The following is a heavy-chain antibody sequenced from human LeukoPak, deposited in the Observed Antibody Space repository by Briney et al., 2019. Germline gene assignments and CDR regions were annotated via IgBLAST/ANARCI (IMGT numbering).Heavy chain of an antibody. D-gene: IGHD6-13*01. CDR2: IYHSGST. CDR3: ARGTGIAAADNFDY. V-gene: IGHV4-30-2*01. CDR1: GGSISSGGYS. Sequence: NPSETLSLTCTVSGGSISSGGYSWSWIRQPPGKGLEWIGYIYHSGSTYYNPSLKSRVTISVDRSKNQFSLKLSSVTAADTAVYYCARGTGIAAADNFDYWGQGTLVTVSS. J-gene: IGHJ4*02.